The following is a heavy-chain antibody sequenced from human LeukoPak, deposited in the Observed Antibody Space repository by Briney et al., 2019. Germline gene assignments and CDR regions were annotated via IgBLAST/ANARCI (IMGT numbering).Heavy chain of an antibody. D-gene: IGHD3-22*01. CDR3: ARVDRNGYYADF. CDR1: GFTFSSYW. J-gene: IGHJ4*02. V-gene: IGHV3-7*01. Sequence: GGSLRLSCVASGFTFSSYWMSWVRQAPGKGLEWVANIKQDGSEKYYVDSVKGRFTISRDNAKNSLYLQMNSLRAEDTAVYLCARVDRNGYYADFWGQGTLVIVSS. CDR2: IKQDGSEK.